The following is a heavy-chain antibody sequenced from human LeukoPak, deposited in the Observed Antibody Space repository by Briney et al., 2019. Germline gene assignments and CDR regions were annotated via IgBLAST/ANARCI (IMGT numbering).Heavy chain of an antibody. J-gene: IGHJ4*02. V-gene: IGHV4-31*03. CDR2: ISYTGST. Sequence: PSETLSLTCTVSGDSLSSGTYYWSWLRQPPGKGLESIGFISYTGSTSYNPSLKSRVTISVDTSKSHFSLKLTSVTAVDTAVYYCARGGNRFGGFYFDYWGRGTLVTVSS. CDR3: ARGGNRFGGFYFDY. CDR1: GDSLSSGTYY. D-gene: IGHD3-10*01.